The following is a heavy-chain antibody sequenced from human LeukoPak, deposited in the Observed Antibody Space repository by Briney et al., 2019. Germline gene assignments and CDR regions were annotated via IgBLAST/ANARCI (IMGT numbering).Heavy chain of an antibody. V-gene: IGHV3-49*04. CDR1: AFTFGDYA. J-gene: IGHJ4*02. CDR2: VRGKPYGATT. Sequence: PGGSLRLSCTASAFTFGDYAMNWVCQAPGKGLEWVGFVRGKPYGATTEYAASVKGRFTISRDDSKSIAYLQMNSLKTEDTAVYYCTRAQTEVGAKYYFDYWGQGTLVTVSS. D-gene: IGHD1-26*01. CDR3: TRAQTEVGAKYYFDY.